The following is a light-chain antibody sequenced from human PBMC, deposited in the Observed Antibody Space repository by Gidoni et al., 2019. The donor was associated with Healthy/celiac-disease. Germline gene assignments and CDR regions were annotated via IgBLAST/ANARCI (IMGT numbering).Light chain of an antibody. CDR1: SSDVGGYNY. J-gene: IGLJ3*02. Sequence: QSALTQPASVSGSPGQSITISCPGTSSDVGGYNYVSWYQQHPGKAPKLMIYEVSNRPSGVSNRFSGSKSGNTASLTISGLQAEDEADYYCSSYTSSSTPWVFGGGTKLTVL. V-gene: IGLV2-14*01. CDR2: EVS. CDR3: SSYTSSSTPWV.